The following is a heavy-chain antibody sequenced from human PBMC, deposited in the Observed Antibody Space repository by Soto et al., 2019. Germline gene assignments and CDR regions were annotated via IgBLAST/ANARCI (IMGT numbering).Heavy chain of an antibody. CDR2: ISSSSSTI. J-gene: IGHJ3*02. CDR3: ARDYNIAVAAFDI. Sequence: GGSLRLSCAASGFTFSSYSMNWVRQAPGKGLEWVSYISSSSSTIYYADSVKGRFTISRDNAKNSLYLQMNSLRAEDTAVYYCARDYNIAVAAFDIWGQGTMVTVSS. CDR1: GFTFSSYS. D-gene: IGHD6-19*01. V-gene: IGHV3-48*01.